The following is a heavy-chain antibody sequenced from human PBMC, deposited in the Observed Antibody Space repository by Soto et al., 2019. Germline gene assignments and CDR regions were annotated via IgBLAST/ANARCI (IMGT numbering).Heavy chain of an antibody. V-gene: IGHV4-34*01. J-gene: IGHJ6*02. CDR1: SASLGDHY. D-gene: IGHD3-22*01. CDR3: ARYYYDSSGYDGMDV. Sequence: PSETLSLTCAGFSASLGDHYWAWIRPSPDKGLEWIGEVHPSGSTDYSPSLKSRLTLSLDTSKNQFSLKVASVTAADRAVYYCARYYYDSSGYDGMDVWGQVTTVTVSS. CDR2: VHPSGST.